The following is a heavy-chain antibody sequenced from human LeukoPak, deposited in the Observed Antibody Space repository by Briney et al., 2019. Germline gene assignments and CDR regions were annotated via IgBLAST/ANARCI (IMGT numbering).Heavy chain of an antibody. CDR3: ARDRVRGLRTGAFDI. CDR1: EFTFSSYY. Sequence: GGSLRLSCAAFEFTFSSYYMNWVRQAPGKGLEWISYISGSSNTMYYADSVKGRFFISRDNARNSLYLQINGLTVEDTAVYYCARDRVRGLRTGAFDIWGQGTVVTVSS. J-gene: IGHJ3*02. D-gene: IGHD3-10*01. V-gene: IGHV3-48*01. CDR2: ISGSSNTM.